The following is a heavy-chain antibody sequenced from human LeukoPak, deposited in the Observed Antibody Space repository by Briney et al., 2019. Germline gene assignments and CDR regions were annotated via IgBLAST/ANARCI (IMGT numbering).Heavy chain of an antibody. CDR3: ASIGYCSSTSCYGEVDY. D-gene: IGHD2-2*01. Sequence: GGSLRLSCAASGFTFSSYAMSWVRQAPGKGLKWVSAISGSGGSTYYADSVKGRFTISRDNSKNTLYLQMNSLRAEDTAVYYCASIGYCSSTSCYGEVDYWGQGTLVTVSS. CDR1: GFTFSSYA. V-gene: IGHV3-23*01. J-gene: IGHJ4*02. CDR2: ISGSGGST.